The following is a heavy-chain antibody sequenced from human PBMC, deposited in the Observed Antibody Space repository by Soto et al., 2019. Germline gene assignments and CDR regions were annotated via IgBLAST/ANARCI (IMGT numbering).Heavy chain of an antibody. CDR3: AKDRWGYCGGDCYSDY. Sequence: PGGSLRLSCAASGFTFSSYAMSWVRQAPGKGLEWVSAISGSGGSTYYADSVKGRFTISRDNSKNTLYLKMNSLRAEDTAVYYCAKDRWGYCGGDCYSDYWGQGTLGTVPQ. CDR2: ISGSGGST. V-gene: IGHV3-23*01. D-gene: IGHD2-21*02. J-gene: IGHJ4*02. CDR1: GFTFSSYA.